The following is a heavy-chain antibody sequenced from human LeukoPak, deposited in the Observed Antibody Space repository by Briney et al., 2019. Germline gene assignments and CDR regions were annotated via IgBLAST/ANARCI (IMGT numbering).Heavy chain of an antibody. Sequence: SETLSLTCAVYGGSFSGYYCSWIRQPPGKGLEWIGEINHSGRINYNTSLRGRVTISLDTSKNQFSLKLSSVTAADTAVYYCASGYSSTWYPQHWGQGTLVTVSS. D-gene: IGHD6-13*01. CDR3: ASGYSSTWYPQH. CDR2: INHSGRI. J-gene: IGHJ1*01. CDR1: GGSFSGYY. V-gene: IGHV4-34*01.